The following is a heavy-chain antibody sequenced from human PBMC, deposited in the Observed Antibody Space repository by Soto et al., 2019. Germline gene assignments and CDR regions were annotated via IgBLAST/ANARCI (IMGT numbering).Heavy chain of an antibody. J-gene: IGHJ5*02. CDR2: IFSNDEK. D-gene: IGHD6-25*01. V-gene: IGHV2-26*01. CDR1: GFSLSDARLA. Sequence: QVTLKESGPVLVKPTETLTLTCTVSGFSLSDARLAVTWIRQPPGKALEWLAHIFSNDEKSYSTSLKSKLTISKDNYKSQVVLTMTNMDPVDTATYYYARIVIASEGGWFDPWGQGTLVTVSS. CDR3: ARIVIASEGGWFDP.